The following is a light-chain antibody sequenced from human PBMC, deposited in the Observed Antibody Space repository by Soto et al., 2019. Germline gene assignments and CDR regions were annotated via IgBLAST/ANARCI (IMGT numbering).Light chain of an antibody. J-gene: IGKJ5*01. Sequence: DIQLTQTPSFLSASVGDRVTVTCRASQGIPTYLAWYQQKPGRAPRLLIYGVSTLQSGVPSRFSGTGSGTEFTLTITSLQPEDSATYYCQQLNHYTVNFGQGTRLEIK. CDR3: QQLNHYTVN. CDR1: QGIPTY. CDR2: GVS. V-gene: IGKV1-9*01.